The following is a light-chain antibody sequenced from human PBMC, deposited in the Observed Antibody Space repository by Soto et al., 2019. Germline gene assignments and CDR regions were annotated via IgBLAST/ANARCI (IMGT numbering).Light chain of an antibody. CDR2: GAS. V-gene: IGKV3-15*01. J-gene: IGKJ2*01. Sequence: EIVMTQSPATLSVSPGERASLSCRASQSVSSNLAWFQKKPGQAPRLLIYGASTRATGIPARFSGSGSGTEFTLTISSLQSEDFAVYYCQQRSNWPRTFGQGTKLDIK. CDR3: QQRSNWPRT. CDR1: QSVSSN.